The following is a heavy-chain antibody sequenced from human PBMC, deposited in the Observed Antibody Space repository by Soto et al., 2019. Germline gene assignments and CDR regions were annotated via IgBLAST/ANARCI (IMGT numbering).Heavy chain of an antibody. CDR2: IYYSGST. V-gene: IGHV4-39*02. CDR1: GGSINNNNYY. J-gene: IGHJ4*01. D-gene: IGHD4-4*01. CDR3: ARDGYSSVPLDF. Sequence: SETLSLTCTVSGGSINNNNYYWGWIRQSPGKGLEWIGSIYYSGSTYYNPSLKSRVTISVDTSKNQFSLKLASVTAADTAVYYCARDGYSSVPLDFWGHGSLVTVSS.